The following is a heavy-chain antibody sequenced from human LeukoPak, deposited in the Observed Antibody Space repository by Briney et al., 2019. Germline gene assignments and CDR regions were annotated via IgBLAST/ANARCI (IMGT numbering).Heavy chain of an antibody. CDR3: ARDHNRASDY. V-gene: IGHV3-7*01. CDR2: IKEDGSEK. J-gene: IGHJ4*02. CDR1: GFTFRSYW. Sequence: GGSLRLSCAASGFTFRSYWMSWVRQAPGKGLEWVANIKEDGSEKYYVDSVKGRFTVSRDNAKNSLYLQMNSLRAEDTAVYYYARDHNRASDYWGQGTLVTVSS. D-gene: IGHD2/OR15-2a*01.